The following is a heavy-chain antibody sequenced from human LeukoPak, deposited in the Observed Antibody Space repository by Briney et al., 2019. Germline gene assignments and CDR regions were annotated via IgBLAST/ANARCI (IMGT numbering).Heavy chain of an antibody. J-gene: IGHJ4*02. V-gene: IGHV3-30*18. CDR1: GFTFSSYG. CDR3: AKEWLDYGIRGFDY. CDR2: ISYDGSNK. D-gene: IGHD4/OR15-4a*01. Sequence: GGSLRLSCAASGFTFSSYGMHWVRQAPGKGLEWVAVISYDGSNKYYADSVKGRFTISRDNSKNTLYLQMNSLRAEDKAVYYCAKEWLDYGIRGFDYWGQGTLVTVSS.